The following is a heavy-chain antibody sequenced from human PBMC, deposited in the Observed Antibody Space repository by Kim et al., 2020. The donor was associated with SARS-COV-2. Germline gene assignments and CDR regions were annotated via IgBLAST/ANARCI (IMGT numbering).Heavy chain of an antibody. CDR1: GYTLTDYY. CDR3: ARSAHFWSGHYLDL. CDR2: INPYSGDT. V-gene: IGHV1-2*02. J-gene: IGHJ5*02. Sequence: ASVKVSCKASGYTLTDYYIHWVRQAPGQGLEWMGWINPYSGDTNYAQKFQGRVTMTRDTSISTPYVELTSLRSDDTAVYYCARSAHFWSGHYLDLWGQGTLITVSP. D-gene: IGHD3-3*01.